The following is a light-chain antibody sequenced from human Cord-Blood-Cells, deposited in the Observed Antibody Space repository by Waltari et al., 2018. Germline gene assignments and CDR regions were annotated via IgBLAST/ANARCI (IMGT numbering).Light chain of an antibody. CDR1: SSDVGGYNY. CDR3: SSYTSSSTPV. J-gene: IGLJ3*02. Sequence: QSALTQPASVSGSPGQSITISCTGTSSDVGGYNYVSWYQQHPDKAPKLMIYDVSNRPAGVSKRFSVSKAGNTASLTISGRHAEDEAEYYCSSYTSSSTPVFGGGTKLTVL. V-gene: IGLV2-14*01. CDR2: DVS.